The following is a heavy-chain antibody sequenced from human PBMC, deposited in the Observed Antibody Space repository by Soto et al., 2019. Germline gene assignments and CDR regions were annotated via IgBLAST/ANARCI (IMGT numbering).Heavy chain of an antibody. CDR1: GGSFSGYY. CDR3: ARVAADIASWLDP. CDR2: INHSGST. J-gene: IGHJ5*02. Sequence: PSEPLSLTCAVYGGSFSGYYWSWIRQPPGKGLEWIGEINHSGSTSYNPSLKSRVTISVDTSKNQFSLKLSSVTAAYTAVYYCARVAADIASWLDPWGQGTLVTVSS. V-gene: IGHV4-34*01. D-gene: IGHD5-12*01.